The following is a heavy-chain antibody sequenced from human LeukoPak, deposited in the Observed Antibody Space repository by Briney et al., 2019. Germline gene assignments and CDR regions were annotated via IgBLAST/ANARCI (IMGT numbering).Heavy chain of an antibody. CDR1: EFTFSSYW. CDR2: IKQDGSEE. J-gene: IGHJ3*02. CDR3: ARDLIHGTFDI. D-gene: IGHD4-17*01. V-gene: IGHV3-7*01. Sequence: GGSLRLSCAASEFTFSSYWMSWVRQAPGKGLEWVANIKQDGSEENCVDSVKGRFTISRDNAKNSLYLQMSSLRAEDTAVYYCARDLIHGTFDIWGQGTMVTVSS.